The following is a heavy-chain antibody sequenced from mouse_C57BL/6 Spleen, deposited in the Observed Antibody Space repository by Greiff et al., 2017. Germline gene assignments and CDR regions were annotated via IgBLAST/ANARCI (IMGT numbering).Heavy chain of an antibody. V-gene: IGHV1-64*01. J-gene: IGHJ4*01. D-gene: IGHD2-3*01. Sequence: QVQLQQSGAELVKPGASVKLSCKASGYTFTSYWMHWVKQRPGQGLEWIGMIHPNSGSTNYNEKFKSKATLTVDKSSSTAYMQLSSLTSEDSAVYYCARDGDGYYYAMDYWGQGTSVTVSS. CDR1: GYTFTSYW. CDR3: ARDGDGYYYAMDY. CDR2: IHPNSGST.